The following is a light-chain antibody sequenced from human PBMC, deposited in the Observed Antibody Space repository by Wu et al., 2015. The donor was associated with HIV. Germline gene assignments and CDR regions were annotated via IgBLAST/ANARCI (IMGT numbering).Light chain of an antibody. CDR2: GAS. CDR1: QSVSSN. J-gene: IGKJ1*01. Sequence: EIVLTQSPATLSVSPGERATLSCRASQSVSSNFAWYQQKPGQAPRLLIYGASTRATGLPARFSGSGSGTEFTLTISSLQSEDFAVYYCQQYKNWPWTFGQGTKVE. V-gene: IGKV3-15*01. CDR3: QQYKNWPWT.